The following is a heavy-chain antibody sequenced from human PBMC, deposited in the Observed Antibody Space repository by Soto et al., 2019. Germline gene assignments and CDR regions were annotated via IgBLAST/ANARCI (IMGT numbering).Heavy chain of an antibody. CDR2: INHSGSS. CDR3: ARQKYDFWSGYSDY. J-gene: IGHJ4*02. Sequence: PSETLSLTCAAYGGSFSGYYCSWIRQPPGKGLEWIGEINHSGSSNYNPSLKSRVTISVDTSKNQFSQKLSSVTAADTAVYYCARQKYDFWSGYSDYWGQGTLVTVSS. CDR1: GGSFSGYY. D-gene: IGHD3-3*01. V-gene: IGHV4-34*01.